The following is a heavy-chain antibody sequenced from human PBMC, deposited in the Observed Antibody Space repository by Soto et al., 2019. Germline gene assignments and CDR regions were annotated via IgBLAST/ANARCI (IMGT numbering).Heavy chain of an antibody. CDR3: ARVKYMSAGSYDAFDI. J-gene: IGHJ3*02. D-gene: IGHD5-18*01. CDR2: IKQDGSEK. V-gene: IGHV3-7*03. CDR1: GFTFSSYW. Sequence: EVQLVESGGGLVQPGGSLRLSCAASGFTFSSYWMSWVRQAPGKGLEWVANIKQDGSEKYYVDSVKGRFTISRDNAKNSLYLQMNSLRAEDTAVYYCARVKYMSAGSYDAFDIWGQGTMVTVSS.